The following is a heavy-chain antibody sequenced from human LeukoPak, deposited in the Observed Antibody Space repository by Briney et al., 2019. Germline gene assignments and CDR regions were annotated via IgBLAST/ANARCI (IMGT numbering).Heavy chain of an antibody. CDR1: GYSISSGYY. CDR3: ARDSGYYDSKEGAFDP. Sequence: PSETLSLTCTVSGYSISSGYYWGWIRQPPGKGLEWIGSIYHSGSTYYNPSLKSRVTISVDTSKNQFSLKLSSVTAADTAVYYCARDSGYYDSKEGAFDPWGQGTLVTVSS. D-gene: IGHD3-22*01. J-gene: IGHJ5*02. V-gene: IGHV4-38-2*02. CDR2: IYHSGST.